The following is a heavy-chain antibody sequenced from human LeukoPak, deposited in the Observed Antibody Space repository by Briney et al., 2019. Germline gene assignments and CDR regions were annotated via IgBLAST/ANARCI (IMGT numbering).Heavy chain of an antibody. D-gene: IGHD6-19*01. CDR3: TRSLDY. V-gene: IGHV3-11*06. CDR1: GFTFSDYY. J-gene: IGHJ4*02. CDR2: ISGSGSHT. Sequence: GGSLRLSCAASGFTFSDYYMSWIRQAPGKGLEWVSYISGSGSHTTYADSVRGRFTISRDNAKNSLSLQVNSLRADDTAVYYCTRSLDYWGQGTLVTVSS.